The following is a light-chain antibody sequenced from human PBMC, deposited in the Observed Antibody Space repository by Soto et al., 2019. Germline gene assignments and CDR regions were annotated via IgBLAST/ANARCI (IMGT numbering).Light chain of an antibody. CDR1: QSVSSY. Sequence: EIVLTQSPATLSLSPGERATLSCRASQSVSSYLAWYQQKPGQAPRLLIYDASNRATGIPARFSGSGSGTDFTLTISSLWTARLAVYVSLQRSNMPTLTFGGGTNVEIK. CDR2: DAS. J-gene: IGKJ4*01. CDR3: LQRSNMPTLT. V-gene: IGKV3-11*01.